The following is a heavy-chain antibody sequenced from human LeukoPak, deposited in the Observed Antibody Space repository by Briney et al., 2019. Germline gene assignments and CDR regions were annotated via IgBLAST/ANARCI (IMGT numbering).Heavy chain of an antibody. Sequence: WGSRRLSCAASGFAFSTYAMSWVRQAPGKGLEWVSGSSGRGGSTYYADSVKGRFTISRDNYKNTLYLQMNSLRAEDTAVYYCAKNGYNSGWYDSWGQGTLVIVSS. CDR1: GFAFSTYA. CDR3: AKNGYNSGWYDS. CDR2: SSGRGGST. J-gene: IGHJ5*01. D-gene: IGHD6-25*01. V-gene: IGHV3-23*01.